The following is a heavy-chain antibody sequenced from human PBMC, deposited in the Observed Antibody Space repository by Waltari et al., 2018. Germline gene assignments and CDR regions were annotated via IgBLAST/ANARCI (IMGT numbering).Heavy chain of an antibody. CDR1: GFTVSTND. Sequence: EVQLVESGGGLIQPGGSLRLSCAASGFTVSTNDMTWVRQAPGKGLEWLSVIYRGGSTYYADSVKGRFTISRDNSKNTLYLQMNSLRAEDTAVYYCARDPSGSYPGDYWGQGTLVTVSS. V-gene: IGHV3-53*01. CDR3: ARDPSGSYPGDY. D-gene: IGHD1-26*01. J-gene: IGHJ4*02. CDR2: IYRGGST.